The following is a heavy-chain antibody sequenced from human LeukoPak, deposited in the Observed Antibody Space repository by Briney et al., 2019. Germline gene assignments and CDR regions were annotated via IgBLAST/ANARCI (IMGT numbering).Heavy chain of an antibody. Sequence: GGSLRLSCAASGFTFSSYNMNWVRQAPGKGLEWVSSISSSSTYIFYADSVKGRFTISRDNAKNSLYLQMNSPRAEDTAVYYCATGKHYYDSSGYYFYYFDYWGQGTLVTVSS. D-gene: IGHD3-22*01. J-gene: IGHJ4*02. CDR2: ISSSSTYI. CDR1: GFTFSSYN. V-gene: IGHV3-21*01. CDR3: ATGKHYYDSSGYYFYYFDY.